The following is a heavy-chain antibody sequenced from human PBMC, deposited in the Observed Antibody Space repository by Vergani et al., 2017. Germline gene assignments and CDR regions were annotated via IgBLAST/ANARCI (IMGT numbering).Heavy chain of an antibody. CDR3: ARDGLLGYFDY. CDR2: ISYDGSNK. CDR1: GFTFSSYA. V-gene: IGHV3-30*04. D-gene: IGHD2-15*01. Sequence: QVQLVESGGGVVQPGRSLRLSCAASGFTFSSYAMHWVRQAPGKGLEWVAVISYDGSNKYYADSVKARFTLSRDNSKTTLYLQMNSLRAEDTAVYYCARDGLLGYFDYWGQGTLVTVSS. J-gene: IGHJ4*02.